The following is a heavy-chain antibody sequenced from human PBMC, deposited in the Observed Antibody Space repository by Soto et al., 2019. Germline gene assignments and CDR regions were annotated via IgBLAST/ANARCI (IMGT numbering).Heavy chain of an antibody. CDR1: GGTFSSYA. V-gene: IGHV1-69*12. J-gene: IGHJ3*01. D-gene: IGHD4-17*01. CDR2: IIPIFGTA. Sequence: QVQLVQSGAEVKKPGSSVKVSCKASGGTFSSYAISWVRQAPGQGLEWMGGIIPIFGTANYAPKFQGRVAISADESTSTADIEPSSLRSEDTAVYYGARGGCDYEDYVDAFDCWCQGTMVTVSS. CDR3: ARGGCDYEDYVDAFDC.